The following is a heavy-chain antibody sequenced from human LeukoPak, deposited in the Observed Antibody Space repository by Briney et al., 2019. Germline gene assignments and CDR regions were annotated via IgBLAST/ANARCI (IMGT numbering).Heavy chain of an antibody. CDR1: GFKFDDYA. J-gene: IGHJ4*02. CDR3: AKGREDSSGWYADYFDY. D-gene: IGHD6-19*01. Sequence: GGSLRLSCVVSGFKFDDYAMHWVRQAPGRGLEWVSSINWNSGSIGYGDSVKGRFTISRDNAKNSLYLQMNSLRAEDTALYYCAKGREDSSGWYADYFDYWGQGTLVTVSS. V-gene: IGHV3-9*01. CDR2: INWNSGSI.